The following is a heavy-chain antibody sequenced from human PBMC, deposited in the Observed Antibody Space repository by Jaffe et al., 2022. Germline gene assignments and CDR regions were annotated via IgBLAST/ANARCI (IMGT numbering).Heavy chain of an antibody. CDR2: IIPIFGTA. CDR3: ATSGRLRFPTHCSGGSCYSGGVRYGPKQRDDAFDI. CDR1: GGTFSSYA. V-gene: IGHV1-69*05. J-gene: IGHJ3*02. Sequence: QVQLVQSGAEVKKPGSSVKVSCKASGGTFSSYAISWVRQAPGQGLEWMGGIIPIFGTANYAQKFQGRVTITTDESTSTAYMELSSLRSEDTAVYYCATSGRLRFPTHCSGGSCYSGGVRYGPKQRDDAFDIWGQGTMVTVSS. D-gene: IGHD2-15*01.